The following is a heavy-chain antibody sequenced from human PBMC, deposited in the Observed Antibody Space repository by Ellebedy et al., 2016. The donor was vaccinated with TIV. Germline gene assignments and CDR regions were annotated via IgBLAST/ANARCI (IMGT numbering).Heavy chain of an antibody. Sequence: PGGSLRLSCAASGLTFSSHAMSWVRQAPGKGLEWVSSITERGGNTYYADSVKGRFTISSDNSKDTLFLQRNSLRAEDTAIYFCARDPVGVGPAFDVWGQGTMVTVSS. CDR3: ARDPVGVGPAFDV. D-gene: IGHD4-23*01. CDR2: ITERGGNT. V-gene: IGHV3-23*01. J-gene: IGHJ3*01. CDR1: GLTFSSHA.